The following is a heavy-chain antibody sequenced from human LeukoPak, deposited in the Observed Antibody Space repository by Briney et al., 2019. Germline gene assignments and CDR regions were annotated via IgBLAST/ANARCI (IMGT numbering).Heavy chain of an antibody. D-gene: IGHD3-22*01. CDR3: ARDDTHYFDSSNSYYDALDI. V-gene: IGHV3-7*01. J-gene: IGHJ3*02. CDR2: INEDAGEK. CDR1: GFTFSSYW. Sequence: GGSLSLSCAASGFTFSSYWMTWVRQAPGKGLEWVANINEDAGEKNYVDSVKGRFTISRDNAKNSLFLQMNSLRAEDTAVYYCARDDTHYFDSSNSYYDALDIWGQGTMVTVSS.